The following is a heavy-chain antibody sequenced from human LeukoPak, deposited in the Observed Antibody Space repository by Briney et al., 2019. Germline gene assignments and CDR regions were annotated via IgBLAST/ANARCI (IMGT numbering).Heavy chain of an antibody. CDR2: INTNTGNP. D-gene: IGHD5-18*01. CDR1: GYTFTSYA. Sequence: ASVKVSCKASGYTFTSYAMNWVRQAPGQGLEWMGWINTNTGNPTYAQGFTGRFVFSLDTSASTAHLQTSSLKAEDTAVYHCARGGQLWLRKGWYFDLWGRGTLVTVSS. CDR3: ARGGQLWLRKGWYFDL. J-gene: IGHJ2*01. V-gene: IGHV7-4-1*02.